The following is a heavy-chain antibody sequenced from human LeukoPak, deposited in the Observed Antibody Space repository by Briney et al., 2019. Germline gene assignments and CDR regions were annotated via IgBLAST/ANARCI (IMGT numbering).Heavy chain of an antibody. Sequence: PSETLSLTCTVSGGSISSSSYYWGWIRQPPGKGLEWIGSIYYSGSTYYNPSLKSRVTISVDTSKNQFSLKLSSVTAADTAVYYCARDGYNFDSYYYYYMDVWRKGTTVTVSS. J-gene: IGHJ6*03. CDR1: GGSISSSSYY. V-gene: IGHV4-39*07. D-gene: IGHD5-24*01. CDR2: IYYSGST. CDR3: ARDGYNFDSYYYYYMDV.